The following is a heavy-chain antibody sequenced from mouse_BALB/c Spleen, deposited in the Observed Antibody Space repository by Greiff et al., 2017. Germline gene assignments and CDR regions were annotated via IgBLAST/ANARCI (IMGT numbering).Heavy chain of an antibody. J-gene: IGHJ3*01. CDR1: GFNIKDYY. Sequence: EVQLQQSGAELVRSGASVKLSCTASGFNIKDYYMHWVKQRPEQGLEWIGWIDPENGDTEYAPKFQGKATMTADTSSNTAYLQLSSLTSEDTAVYYCNGGLRFAYWGQGTLVTVSA. D-gene: IGHD2-4*01. CDR2: IDPENGDT. V-gene: IGHV14-4*02. CDR3: NGGLRFAY.